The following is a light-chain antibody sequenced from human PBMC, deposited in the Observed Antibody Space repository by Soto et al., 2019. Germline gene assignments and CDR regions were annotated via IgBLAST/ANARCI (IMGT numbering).Light chain of an antibody. CDR2: EVT. CDR1: SSDVGTYNL. J-gene: IGLJ3*02. Sequence: QSALTQPASVSGSPGQSITISCTGTSSDVGTYNLVSWYQQHPGKAPKLMIYEVTQRPSGVSDRFSGSQSGNTASLTISGLQAEDEADYYCCSYAGSITWVFGGGTQLTVL. CDR3: CSYAGSITWV. V-gene: IGLV2-23*02.